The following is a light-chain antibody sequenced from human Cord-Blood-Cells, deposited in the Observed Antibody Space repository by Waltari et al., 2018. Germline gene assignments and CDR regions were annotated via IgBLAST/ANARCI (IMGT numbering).Light chain of an antibody. CDR1: SSDLGGFNL. CDR3: CSYAGSSTNWV. V-gene: IGLV2-23*01. J-gene: IGLJ3*02. Sequence: QSALTQPAYVAGSPGQSVTISCTGASSDLGGFNLFSWYQQHPGKPPKLLIYEGSKRPSGVSNRFSGSKSGNTASLTISGLQAEDEADYYCCSYAGSSTNWVFGGGTKLTVL. CDR2: EGS.